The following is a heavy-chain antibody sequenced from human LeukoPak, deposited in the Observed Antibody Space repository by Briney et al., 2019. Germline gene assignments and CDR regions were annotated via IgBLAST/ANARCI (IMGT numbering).Heavy chain of an antibody. CDR1: GFTFSSYA. Sequence: GGSLRLSCAASGFTFSSYAMTWVRQAPGKGLEWVSAISSNGGSTYYADSVKGRFTISRGNSKNTLYLQMNSLRAEDTAVYYCARERAIVVVHFDYWGQGTLVTVSS. D-gene: IGHD2-2*01. CDR3: ARERAIVVVHFDY. V-gene: IGHV3-23*01. CDR2: ISSNGGST. J-gene: IGHJ4*02.